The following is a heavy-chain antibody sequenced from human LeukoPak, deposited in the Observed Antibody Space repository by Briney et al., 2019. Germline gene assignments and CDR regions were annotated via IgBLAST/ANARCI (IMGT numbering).Heavy chain of an antibody. CDR3: ARFISLGG. Sequence: GGSLRLSCAASGFTFSSYWMSWGRQAPGKGLEWVANIKQDGSKKNYVDSVKGRFTISRDNAKNSLYLQMNSLRVEDTAVYYCARFISLGGWGQGAPVTVSS. CDR1: GFTFSSYW. V-gene: IGHV3-7*01. J-gene: IGHJ4*02. D-gene: IGHD3-10*01. CDR2: IKQDGSKK.